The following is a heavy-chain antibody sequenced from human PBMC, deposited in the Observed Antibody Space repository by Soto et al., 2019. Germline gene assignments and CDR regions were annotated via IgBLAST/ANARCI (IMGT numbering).Heavy chain of an antibody. CDR3: ARDKVSSIAGRYYGMDV. Sequence: QVQLQESGPGLVKPSETLSLTCTVSGGSVSSGSYYWSWIRQPPGKGLEWIGYIYYSGSTNYSPSLKSRVTISVDTSKNQFSLKLSSVTAADTAVYYCARDKVSSIAGRYYGMDVWGQGTTVTVSS. V-gene: IGHV4-61*01. D-gene: IGHD1-20*01. CDR2: IYYSGST. J-gene: IGHJ6*02. CDR1: GGSVSSGSYY.